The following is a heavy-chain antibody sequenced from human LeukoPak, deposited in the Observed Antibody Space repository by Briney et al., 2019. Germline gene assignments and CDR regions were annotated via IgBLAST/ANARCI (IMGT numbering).Heavy chain of an antibody. D-gene: IGHD3-10*01. CDR3: ARDSESENEAFDI. CDR1: GGSISSGGYY. J-gene: IGHJ3*02. V-gene: IGHV4-31*03. CDR2: IFHSGST. Sequence: SETLSLTCTVSGGSISSGGYYWSWIRQHPGKGLEWIGYIFHSGSTYYNTSLQSRVIISVDTSKNQFSLKLSSVTAADTAIYYCARDSESENEAFDIWGQGTRVTVSP.